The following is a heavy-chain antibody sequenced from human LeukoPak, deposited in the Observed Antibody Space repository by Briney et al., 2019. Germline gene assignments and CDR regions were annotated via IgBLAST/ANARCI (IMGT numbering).Heavy chain of an antibody. CDR3: ARGLGSWFKY. CDR1: GFTFSSYG. J-gene: IGHJ4*02. CDR2: VNHSGST. D-gene: IGHD6-13*01. V-gene: IGHV4-34*01. Sequence: PGGSLRLSCAASGFTFSSYGMHWVRQPPGKGLEWIGEVNHSGSTNYNPSLKSRVTISVDSSKSQFSLKLSSVTAADTAVYYCARGLGSWFKYWGQGTLVTVSS.